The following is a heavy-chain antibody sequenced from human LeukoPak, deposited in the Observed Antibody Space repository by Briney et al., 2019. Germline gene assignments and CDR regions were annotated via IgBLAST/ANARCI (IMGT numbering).Heavy chain of an antibody. CDR1: GGTFSSYA. J-gene: IGHJ3*02. CDR3: ARVGAPLGAFDI. D-gene: IGHD3-16*01. CDR2: IIPIFGTA. Sequence: GASVKVSCKASGGTFSSYAISWVRQAPGQGLEWMGGIIPIFGTANYAQKFQGRVTITADESTSTAYMELSSLRSEDTAVYYCARVGAPLGAFDIWGQGTMVTVSS. V-gene: IGHV1-69*13.